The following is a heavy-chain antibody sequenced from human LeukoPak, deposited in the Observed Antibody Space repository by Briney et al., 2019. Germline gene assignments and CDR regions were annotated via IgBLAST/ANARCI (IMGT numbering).Heavy chain of an antibody. V-gene: IGHV3-30-3*01. D-gene: IGHD3-10*01. CDR2: ISYDGSNK. CDR3: AKAPLLWFGELWTWYFDL. CDR1: GFTFSNYA. J-gene: IGHJ2*01. Sequence: GGSLRLSCAAPGFTFSNYAMHWVRQAPGKGLEWVAVISYDGSNKYYADSVKGRFTISRDNSKNTLYLQMNSLRAEDTAVYYCAKAPLLWFGELWTWYFDLWGRGTLVTVSS.